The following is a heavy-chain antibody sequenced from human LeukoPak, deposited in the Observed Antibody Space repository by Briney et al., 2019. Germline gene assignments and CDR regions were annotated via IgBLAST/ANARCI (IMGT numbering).Heavy chain of an antibody. CDR1: GFTFSDYY. V-gene: IGHV3-11*01. D-gene: IGHD6-13*01. CDR3: ARVAAAGLY. J-gene: IGHJ4*02. Sequence: GGSLRLPCAASGFTFSDYYMSWIRQAPGKGLEWVSYIRSRGSTIYYADSVKGRFTISRDNAKNSLYLQMNSLRAEDTALYYCARVAAAGLYWGQGTLVTVSS. CDR2: IRSRGSTI.